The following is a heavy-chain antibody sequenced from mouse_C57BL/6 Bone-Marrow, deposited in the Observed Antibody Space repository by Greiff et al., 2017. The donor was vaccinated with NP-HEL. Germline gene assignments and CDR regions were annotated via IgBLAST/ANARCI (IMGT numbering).Heavy chain of an antibody. CDR3: TVWFHYAMDY. D-gene: IGHD2-2*01. CDR2: IDPENGDT. V-gene: IGHV14-4*01. J-gene: IGHJ4*01. Sequence: VQLQQSGAELVRPGASVKLSCTASGFNIKDDYMHWVKQRPEQGLEWIGWIDPENGDTEYASKFQGKATITADTSSNPAYLQLSSLTSEDTAVYYCTVWFHYAMDYWGQGTSVTVSS. CDR1: GFNIKDDY.